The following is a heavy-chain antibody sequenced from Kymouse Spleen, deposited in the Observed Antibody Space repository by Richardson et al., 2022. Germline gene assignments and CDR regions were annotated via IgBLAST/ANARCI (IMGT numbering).Heavy chain of an antibody. CDR2: INHSGST. CDR3: ARRSTLELNGMDV. J-gene: IGHJ6*02. CDR1: GGSFSGYY. D-gene: IGHD1-7*01. Sequence: QVQLQQWGAGLLKPSETLSLTCAVYGGSFSGYYWSWIRQPPGKGLEWIGEINHSGSTNYNPSLKSRVTISVDTSKNQFSLKLSSVTAADTAVYYCARRSTLELNGMDVWGQGTTVTVSS. V-gene: IGHV4-34*01.